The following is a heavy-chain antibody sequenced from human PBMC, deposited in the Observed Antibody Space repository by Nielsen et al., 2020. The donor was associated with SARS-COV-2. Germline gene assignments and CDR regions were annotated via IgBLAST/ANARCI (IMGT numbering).Heavy chain of an antibody. CDR3: ARGGLGLSPPGY. D-gene: IGHD3/OR15-3a*01. J-gene: IGHJ4*02. CDR2: INSDGGST. CDR1: GFSFSSHA. V-gene: IGHV3-74*03. Sequence: GESLKISCAASGFSFSSHAMHWVRQVPGKGLVWVSGINSDGGSTKYVDSVKGRFTISRDNAKNTLFLQMNSLRPEDTALYYCARGGLGLSPPGYWGQGTLVTVSS.